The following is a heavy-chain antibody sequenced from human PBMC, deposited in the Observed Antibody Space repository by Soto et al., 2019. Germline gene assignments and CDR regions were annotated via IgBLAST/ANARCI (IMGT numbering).Heavy chain of an antibody. CDR2: IYYSGST. Sequence: PSETLSLTCTVSGGSISSSSSYWGWIRQPPGKGLGWIGSIYYSGSTYYNPSLKSRVTISVDTSKNQFSLKLSSVTAADTAVYYCARPSVAIFGILNPFDYWGQGTLVTVSS. D-gene: IGHD3-3*01. J-gene: IGHJ4*02. CDR3: ARPSVAIFGILNPFDY. V-gene: IGHV4-39*01. CDR1: GGSISSSSSY.